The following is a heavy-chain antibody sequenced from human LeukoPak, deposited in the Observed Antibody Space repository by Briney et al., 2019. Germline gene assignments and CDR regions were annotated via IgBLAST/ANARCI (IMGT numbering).Heavy chain of an antibody. CDR2: MNPNSGNT. CDR1: GYTFTSYD. J-gene: IGHJ5*02. Sequence: GASVEVSCKASGYTFTSYDINWVRQATGQGLEWMGWMNPNSGNTGYAQKFQGRVTITRNTSISTAYMELSSLRSEDTAVYYCARGRPAIIAARRGRWFDPWGQGTPVTVSS. D-gene: IGHD6-6*01. V-gene: IGHV1-8*03. CDR3: ARGRPAIIAARRGRWFDP.